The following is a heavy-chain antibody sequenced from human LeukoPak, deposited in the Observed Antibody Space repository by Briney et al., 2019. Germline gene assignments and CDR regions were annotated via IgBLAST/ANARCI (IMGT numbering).Heavy chain of an antibody. V-gene: IGHV1-8*01. J-gene: IGHJ5*02. Sequence: ASVKVSCKASGYTLSDYDINWVRQATGQGLEYMGWINPNSLIPGYAQKFQGRVTSTMDTSINTAYMELSGLTSDDTAVYYCARVKRVPEVWFDPWGQGTLVTVSS. D-gene: IGHD6-25*01. CDR1: GYTLSDYD. CDR3: ARVKRVPEVWFDP. CDR2: INPNSLIP.